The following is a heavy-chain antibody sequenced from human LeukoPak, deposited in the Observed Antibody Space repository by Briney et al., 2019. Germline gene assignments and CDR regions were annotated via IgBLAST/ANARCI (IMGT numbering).Heavy chain of an antibody. CDR1: GFTVSSNY. V-gene: IGHV3-53*01. CDR3: ACSSSVSSSSLSAFDI. J-gene: IGHJ3*02. Sequence: PGGSLRLSCAASGFTVSSNYMSWVRQAPGKGLEWVSVIYSGGSTYYADSVKGRFTISRDNSKNTLYLQMNSLRAEDTAVYYCACSSSVSSSSLSAFDIWGQGTMVTVSS. D-gene: IGHD6-6*01. CDR2: IYSGGST.